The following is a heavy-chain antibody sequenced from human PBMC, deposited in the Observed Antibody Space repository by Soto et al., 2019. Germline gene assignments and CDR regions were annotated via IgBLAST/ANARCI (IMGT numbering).Heavy chain of an antibody. CDR3: ARGRSVPLGLRPLWYFDL. CDR2: INHSGST. CDR1: GGSLSGYY. D-gene: IGHD3-16*01. V-gene: IGHV4-34*01. J-gene: IGHJ2*01. Sequence: SETLSLTCAVYGGSLSGYYWSWIRQPPGKGLEWIGEINHSGSTNYNPSLKSRVTISVDTSKNQFSLKLSSVTAADTAVYYCARGRSVPLGLRPLWYFDLWGRGTLVTVSS.